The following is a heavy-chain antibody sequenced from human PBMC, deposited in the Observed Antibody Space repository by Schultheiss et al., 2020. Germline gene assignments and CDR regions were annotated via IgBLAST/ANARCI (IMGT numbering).Heavy chain of an antibody. CDR1: GYTFTSYY. J-gene: IGHJ6*02. CDR2: ISAYNGNT. Sequence: ASVKVSCKASGYTFTSYYMHWVRQAPGQGLEWMGWISAYNGNTNYAQKLQGRVTMTTDTSTSTAYMELRSLRSDDTAVYYCASPQGYCSSTSCYARYYGMDVWGQGTTVTVSS. D-gene: IGHD2-2*01. CDR3: ASPQGYCSSTSCYARYYGMDV. V-gene: IGHV1-18*04.